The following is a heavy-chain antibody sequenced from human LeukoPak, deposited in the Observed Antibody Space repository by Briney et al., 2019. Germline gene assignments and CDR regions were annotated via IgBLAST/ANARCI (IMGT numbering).Heavy chain of an antibody. J-gene: IGHJ4*02. Sequence: GGSLRLSCVASGFTFSNYGMHWVRQAPGKGLEWVVVIWYDGSNIYYADSVKSRFTISRDNSKNTLYLQMNSLRAEDTAVYYCAKHPYRVVVAPTFDYWGQGTLVTVSS. CDR1: GFTFSNYG. D-gene: IGHD2-15*01. V-gene: IGHV3-33*06. CDR3: AKHPYRVVVAPTFDY. CDR2: IWYDGSNI.